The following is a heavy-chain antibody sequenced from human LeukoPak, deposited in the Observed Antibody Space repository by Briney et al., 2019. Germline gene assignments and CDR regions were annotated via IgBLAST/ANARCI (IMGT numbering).Heavy chain of an antibody. D-gene: IGHD3-22*01. CDR3: AKDHGDYYDNSGLDY. Sequence: GGSLRLSCAGYGFTYSNFVMTWVRQAPGKGLEWVSAISGSRGSTYYADSVKGRFTISRDNSKNTLYLQMNSLRAEDTAVYYCAKDHGDYYDNSGLDYWGQGTLVTVS. CDR1: GFTYSNFV. J-gene: IGHJ4*02. CDR2: ISGSRGST. V-gene: IGHV3-23*01.